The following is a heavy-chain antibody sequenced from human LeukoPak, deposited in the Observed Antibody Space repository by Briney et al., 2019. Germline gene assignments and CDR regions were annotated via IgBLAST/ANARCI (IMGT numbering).Heavy chain of an antibody. CDR1: GFTFSSYS. J-gene: IGHJ4*02. D-gene: IGHD1-1*01. Sequence: GGSLRLSCAASGFTFSSYSMNWVRPAPGKGLEWVSSISSSSSNLYYADSVKGRFTISRDNAKNSLYLQMNSLRVEDTAVYYCARCTTGRTFGSLREIKRAREIDYWGQGTLVTVSS. CDR3: ARCTTGRTFGSLREIKRAREIDY. V-gene: IGHV3-21*01. CDR2: ISSSSSNL.